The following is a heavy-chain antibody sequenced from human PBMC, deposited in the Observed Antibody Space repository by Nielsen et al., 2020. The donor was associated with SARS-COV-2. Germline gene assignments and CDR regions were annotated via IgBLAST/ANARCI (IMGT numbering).Heavy chain of an antibody. J-gene: IGHJ4*01. CDR3: ATHSTFWRGDY. CDR1: GFIFSSYW. CDR2: IKQDGSEK. Sequence: GESLKISCAASGFIFSSYWMSWVRQAPGKGLEWVANIKQDGSEKYYVDSVKGRFTISRDNAKNSLYLQMNSLRAEDTAVYYCATHSTFWRGDYWGQGTLVTVSS. D-gene: IGHD3-3*01. V-gene: IGHV3-7*01.